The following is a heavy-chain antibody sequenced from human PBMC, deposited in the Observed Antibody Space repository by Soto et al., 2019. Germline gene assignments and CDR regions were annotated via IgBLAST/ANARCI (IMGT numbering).Heavy chain of an antibody. J-gene: IGHJ4*02. CDR3: ARDHGIVDTGRYFDY. CDR2: ISGYNGNT. V-gene: IGHV1-18*04. Sequence: QVQLVQSGPEVKKPGASVKVSCKTSGHTFSSYGITWIRQAPGQGREWMGWISGYNGNTNTAQKLQGRLTMTTDTSTSTAYMELRSLRSDDTAVYYCARDHGIVDTGRYFDYWGQGTLVNVSS. D-gene: IGHD2-21*01. CDR1: GHTFSSYG.